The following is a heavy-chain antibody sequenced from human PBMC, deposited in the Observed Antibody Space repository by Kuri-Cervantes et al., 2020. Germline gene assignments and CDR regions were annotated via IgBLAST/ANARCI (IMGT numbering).Heavy chain of an antibody. Sequence: GESLKISCAASAFIISDYWMHWVRQTPGKGLVWVSRINSGGGGTDYADSVKGRFTISRDNAKNTLYLQMNNLRAEDTAVYYCANNWNLDNWGQGTLVTVSS. D-gene: IGHD1-1*01. V-gene: IGHV3-74*01. J-gene: IGHJ4*02. CDR1: AFIISDYW. CDR3: ANNWNLDN. CDR2: INSGGGGT.